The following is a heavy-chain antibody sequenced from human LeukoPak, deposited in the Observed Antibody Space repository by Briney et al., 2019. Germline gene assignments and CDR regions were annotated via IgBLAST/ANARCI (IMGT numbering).Heavy chain of an antibody. D-gene: IGHD3-3*01. Sequence: ASVTVSCKASGGTFSSYAISWVRQAPGQGLEWMGRIIPIFGIANYAQKFQGRVTITADKSTSTAYMELSSLRSEDTAVYYCARVGRGSKRGYDFWSGYPNWFDPWGQGTLVTVSS. CDR1: GGTFSSYA. J-gene: IGHJ5*02. V-gene: IGHV1-69*04. CDR2: IIPIFGIA. CDR3: ARVGRGSKRGYDFWSGYPNWFDP.